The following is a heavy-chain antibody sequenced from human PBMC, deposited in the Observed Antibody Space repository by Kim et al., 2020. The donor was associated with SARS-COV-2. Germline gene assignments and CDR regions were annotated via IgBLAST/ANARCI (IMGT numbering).Heavy chain of an antibody. V-gene: IGHV4-39*01. Sequence: SETRSRTCTVSGGSISSSSYYWGWIRQPPGKGLEWIGIIYYSGSTYYNLSLKSRVTISVDTSKNQFSLKLCSVTAADTAVNYCAGPMGGSGSYFVFPFQHWGQGTLVTVST. CDR3: AGPMGGSGSYFVFPFQH. J-gene: IGHJ1*01. CDR1: GGSISSSSYY. CDR2: IYYSGST. D-gene: IGHD3-10*01.